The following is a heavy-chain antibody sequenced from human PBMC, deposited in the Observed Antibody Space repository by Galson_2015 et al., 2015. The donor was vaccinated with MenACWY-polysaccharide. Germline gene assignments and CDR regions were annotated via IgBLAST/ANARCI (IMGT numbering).Heavy chain of an antibody. CDR3: AKDVITVTNGGVY. D-gene: IGHD4-17*01. V-gene: IGHV3-9*01. Sequence: SLRLSCAASGFTFDDYAMHWVRQAPGKGLEWVSGISWNSGSIGYADSVKGRFTISRDNAKNSLYLQMNSLRAEDTAVYYCAKDVITVTNGGVYWGQGTLVTVSS. CDR2: ISWNSGSI. CDR1: GFTFDDYA. J-gene: IGHJ4*02.